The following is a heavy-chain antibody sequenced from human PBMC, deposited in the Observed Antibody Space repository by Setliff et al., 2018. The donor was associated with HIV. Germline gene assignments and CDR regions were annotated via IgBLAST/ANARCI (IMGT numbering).Heavy chain of an antibody. D-gene: IGHD3-9*01. CDR1: GYMFSGFH. CDR3: ARDYRTTDILSSGYMDV. CDR2: INPNIGST. V-gene: IGHV1-2*06. J-gene: IGHJ6*03. Sequence: ASVKVSCKASGYMFSGFHISWVRQAPGQGLQWMGRINPNIGSTNYAQNFQGRATMTRDTSVNTAFMELSNLRSDDTAVYYCARDYRTTDILSSGYMDVWGKGTTVTVSS.